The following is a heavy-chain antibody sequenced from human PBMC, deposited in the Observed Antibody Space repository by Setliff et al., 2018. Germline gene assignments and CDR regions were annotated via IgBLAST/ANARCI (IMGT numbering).Heavy chain of an antibody. J-gene: IGHJ4*02. V-gene: IGHV3-30*02. Sequence: PGGSLRLSCAASGFRFSTSDMHWVRQAPGKGLEWESFIQHDGSREFYGDPVKGRFIISRDNSKNTLYLQMNSLSAEDTAVYYCAKVPNSGGYAGPFDFWGQGTLVTVSS. CDR1: GFRFSTSD. D-gene: IGHD5-12*01. CDR3: AKVPNSGGYAGPFDF. CDR2: IQHDGSRE.